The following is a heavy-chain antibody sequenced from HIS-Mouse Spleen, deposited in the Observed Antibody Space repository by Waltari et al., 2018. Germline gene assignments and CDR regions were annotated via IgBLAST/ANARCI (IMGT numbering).Heavy chain of an antibody. V-gene: IGHV4-59*01. CDR2: YYRGST. CDR3: ARASRDLLLPRYFDL. CDR1: GGSISSYY. J-gene: IGHJ2*01. Sequence: QVQLQESGPGLVKPSETLSLTCTVSGGSISSYYWSWTRQPPGKGLEWIGYYRGSTNYTPSLKSRVTISVDTSKNQFSLKLSSVTAADTAVYYCARASRDLLLPRYFDLWGRGTLVTVSS.